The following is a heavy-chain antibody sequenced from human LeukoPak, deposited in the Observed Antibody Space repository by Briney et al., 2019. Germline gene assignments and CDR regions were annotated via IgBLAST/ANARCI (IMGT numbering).Heavy chain of an antibody. V-gene: IGHV3-23*01. J-gene: IGHJ5*02. CDR2: ISGSGGST. CDR1: GFTFSDYY. D-gene: IGHD3-10*01. Sequence: PGGSLRLSCAASGFTFSDYYMSWIRQAPGKGLEWVSAISGSGGSTYYADSVKGRFTISRDNSKNTLYLQMNSLRAEDTAVYYCAKGPLRELPTLNWFDPWGQGTLVTVSS. CDR3: AKGPLRELPTLNWFDP.